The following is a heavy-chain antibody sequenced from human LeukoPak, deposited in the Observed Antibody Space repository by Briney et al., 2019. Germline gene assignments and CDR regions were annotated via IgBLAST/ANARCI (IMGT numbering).Heavy chain of an antibody. Sequence: GGSLRLSCAAASVAFNSYSIKLGRQAPGEGLEWCSSITSRSSHIYYSDSVKGRFNISRDNAKNSLDLPMSSLRAEDTAVYYCARVAQGASTENYYYYYMDAWGKGKTVTVSS. CDR3: ARVAQGASTENYYYYYMDA. CDR2: ITSRSSHI. D-gene: IGHD1-1*01. V-gene: IGHV3-21*01. CDR1: SVAFNSYS. J-gene: IGHJ6*03.